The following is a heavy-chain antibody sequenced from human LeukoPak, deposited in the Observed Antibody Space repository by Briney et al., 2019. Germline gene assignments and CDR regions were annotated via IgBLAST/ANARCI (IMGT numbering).Heavy chain of an antibody. CDR2: IYYSGST. CDR1: GGSISSGGYY. Sequence: SQTLSLTCTVSGGSISSGGYYWSWIRQHPGKGLEWIGYIYYSGSTYYNPSLKSRVTISVDTSKNQFSLKLSSVTAADTAVYYCARSLVDTAMVFRSSRGWFDPWGQGTLVTVSS. V-gene: IGHV4-31*03. CDR3: ARSLVDTAMVFRSSRGWFDP. D-gene: IGHD5-18*01. J-gene: IGHJ5*02.